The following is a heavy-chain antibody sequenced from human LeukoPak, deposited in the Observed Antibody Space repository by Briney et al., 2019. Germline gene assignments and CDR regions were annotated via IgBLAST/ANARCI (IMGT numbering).Heavy chain of an antibody. V-gene: IGHV1-18*04. D-gene: IGHD2-15*01. CDR1: GYTFTSYG. J-gene: IGHJ3*02. CDR3: ARDLGRYCSGGSCYPGAFDI. Sequence: GASVKVSCKASGYTFTSYGISWVRQAPGQGLEWMGWISAYNGNTNYAQKLQGRVTMTTDTSTSTAYMELRSLRSDGTAVYYCARDLGRYCSGGSCYPGAFDIWGQGTMVTVSS. CDR2: ISAYNGNT.